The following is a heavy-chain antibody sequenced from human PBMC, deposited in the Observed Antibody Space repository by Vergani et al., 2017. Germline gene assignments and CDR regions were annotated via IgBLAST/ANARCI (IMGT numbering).Heavy chain of an antibody. CDR1: GYSITNYW. CDR3: AKTHDFSSLYSSYNWFDP. V-gene: IGHV5-51*03. D-gene: IGHD3-3*01. J-gene: IGHJ5*02. CDR2: IYAGDSDV. Sequence: EVQLVQSGAEVKKPGESLKISCQGSGYSITNYWIAWVRQRPGEGLEWMGIIYAGDSDVRYSPSFQGQVTMSVDKSFSTAYLQWSSLKASDTATYYCAKTHDFSSLYSSYNWFDPWGQGTQVTVSS.